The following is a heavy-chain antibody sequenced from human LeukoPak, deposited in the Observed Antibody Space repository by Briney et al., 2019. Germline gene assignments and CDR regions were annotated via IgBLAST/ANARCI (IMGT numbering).Heavy chain of an antibody. CDR3: ARGPVVGARGPNWFDP. CDR1: GFTFSSYS. D-gene: IGHD2-15*01. Sequence: GGLRLSCAASGFTFSSYSMNWVRQAPGKGREWVSSISSSSSYIYYADSVKGRFTISRDNAKNSLYLQMNSLRAEDTAVYYCARGPVVGARGPNWFDPWGQGTLVTVSS. CDR2: ISSSSSYI. V-gene: IGHV3-21*01. J-gene: IGHJ5*02.